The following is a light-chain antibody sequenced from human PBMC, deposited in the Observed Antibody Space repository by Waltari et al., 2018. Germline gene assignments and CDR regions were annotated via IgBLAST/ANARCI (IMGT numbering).Light chain of an antibody. CDR3: QAWDSGLVI. J-gene: IGLJ2*01. V-gene: IGLV3-1*01. CDR2: QDT. CDR1: QFGDKY. Sequence: YELTQPPSVSVSPGQTASITCSGAQFGDKYESVYQQKLVQSPVLVIYQDTNRPSGMPGRFSGSKSEDTATLTVSGTQAMDEADYYFQAWDSGLVIFGGGTKLTVL.